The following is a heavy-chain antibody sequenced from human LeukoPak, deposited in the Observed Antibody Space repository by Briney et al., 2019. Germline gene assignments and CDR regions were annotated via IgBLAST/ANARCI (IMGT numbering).Heavy chain of an antibody. CDR2: FDPEDGET. J-gene: IGHJ3*02. CDR1: GYTLTELS. V-gene: IGHV1-24*01. D-gene: IGHD4-17*01. Sequence: ASVKVCCKVSGYTLTELSMHWVRQAPGKGLEWMGGFDPEDGETIYAQKFQGRVTMTEDTSTDTAYMELSSLRSEDTAVYYCAGIDGDRDAFDIWGQGTMVTVSS. CDR3: AGIDGDRDAFDI.